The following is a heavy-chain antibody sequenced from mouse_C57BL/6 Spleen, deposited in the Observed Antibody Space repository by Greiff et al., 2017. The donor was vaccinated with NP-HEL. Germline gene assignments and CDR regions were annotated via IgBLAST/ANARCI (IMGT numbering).Heavy chain of an antibody. CDR3: AREAPYMDY. V-gene: IGHV5-16*01. Sequence: EVKLVESEGGLVQPGSSMKLSCTASGFTFSDYYMAWVRQVPEKGLEWVANINYDGSSTYYLDSLKSRFIISRDNAKNILYLQMSSLKSEDTATYYCAREAPYMDYWGQGTSVTVSS. CDR1: GFTFSDYY. J-gene: IGHJ4*01. CDR2: INYDGSST.